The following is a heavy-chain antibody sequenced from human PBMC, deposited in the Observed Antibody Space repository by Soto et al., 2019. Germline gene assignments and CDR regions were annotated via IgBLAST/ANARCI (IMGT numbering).Heavy chain of an antibody. CDR3: ARTTPEWLLTFDY. J-gene: IGHJ4*02. CDR2: IYDSGST. Sequence: QVQLQESGPGLVKPSQTLSLTCTVSGGSISSGEYYWSWIRQPPGKGLEWIGYIYDSGSTFYNPPXXXRXXISGDMSKNQFSLKLRSVTAADTAVYYCARTTPEWLLTFDYWGQGTLVTVSS. V-gene: IGHV4-30-4*01. CDR1: GGSISSGEYY. D-gene: IGHD3-3*01.